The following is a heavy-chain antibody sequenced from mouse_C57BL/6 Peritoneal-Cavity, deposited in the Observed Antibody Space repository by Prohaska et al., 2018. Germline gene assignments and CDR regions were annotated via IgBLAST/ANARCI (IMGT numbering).Heavy chain of an antibody. Sequence: EVKLEESGGGLVQPGGSMKLSCVASGFTLSNYWMKWVSQSPEKGIEWVAQIRLKSDNYATHYAESVKGRFTISRDDSKSSVYLQMNNLRAEDTGIYYCTKTAYYAMDYWGQGTSVTVSS. CDR3: TKTAYYAMDY. CDR2: IRLKSDNYAT. J-gene: IGHJ4*01. D-gene: IGHD4-1*01. CDR1: GFTLSNYW. V-gene: IGHV6-3*01.